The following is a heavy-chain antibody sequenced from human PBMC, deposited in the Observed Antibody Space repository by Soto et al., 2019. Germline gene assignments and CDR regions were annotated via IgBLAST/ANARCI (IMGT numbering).Heavy chain of an antibody. CDR2: INAGNGNT. CDR3: ARVSGYYLPDY. Sequence: GASAKVSCKASGYTFTNYATHWARQAPGQRLEWMGWINAGNGNTKYSQKFQGRVTITRDTSASTAYMELSSLRSEDTAVYYCARVSGYYLPDYWGQGTLVTVSS. J-gene: IGHJ4*02. CDR1: GYTFTNYA. V-gene: IGHV1-3*01. D-gene: IGHD5-12*01.